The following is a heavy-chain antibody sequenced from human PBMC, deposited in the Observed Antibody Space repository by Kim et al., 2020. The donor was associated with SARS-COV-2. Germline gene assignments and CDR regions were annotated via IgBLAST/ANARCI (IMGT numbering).Heavy chain of an antibody. D-gene: IGHD3-16*01. Sequence: GGSLRLSCTASGFTFGDYAMSWVRQAPGKGLEWVGFIRSKAYGGTTEYAASVKGRFTISRDDSKSIAYLQMNSLKTEDTAVYYCTRFVRVLGHINSFDYWGQGTLVTVSS. V-gene: IGHV3-49*04. J-gene: IGHJ4*02. CDR1: GFTFGDYA. CDR3: TRFVRVLGHINSFDY. CDR2: IRSKAYGGTT.